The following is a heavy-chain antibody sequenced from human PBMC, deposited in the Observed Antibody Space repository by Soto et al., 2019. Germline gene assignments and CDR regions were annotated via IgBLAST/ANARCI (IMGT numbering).Heavy chain of an antibody. CDR3: ARIGVSSGHESPDFDS. D-gene: IGHD3-16*01. Sequence: QVKRVRSGAEVKKPGASVKVSCKASGYTLNFYGITWVRQAPGQGLEWMGWISGFNGNTNYAADLQGRVTMTTDTSTSTAYMELRGLRSDDTAVYYCARIGVSSGHESPDFDSWGQGTLVTVSS. J-gene: IGHJ4*02. CDR2: ISGFNGNT. V-gene: IGHV1-18*01. CDR1: GYTLNFYG.